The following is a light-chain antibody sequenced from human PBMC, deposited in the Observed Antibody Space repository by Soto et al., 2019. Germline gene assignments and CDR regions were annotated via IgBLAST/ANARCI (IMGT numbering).Light chain of an antibody. CDR3: QQSYSEPYT. Sequence: DIQMTQSPSSLSASVGDRVTITCRASQTIITYLNWYQQKPGKAPKLLMHAAASLQSGVPSRFSGSGSGTGFSLTISSLQPEDLAIYFCQQSYSEPYTFGQGTRLEIK. CDR2: AAA. J-gene: IGKJ2*01. V-gene: IGKV1-39*01. CDR1: QTIITY.